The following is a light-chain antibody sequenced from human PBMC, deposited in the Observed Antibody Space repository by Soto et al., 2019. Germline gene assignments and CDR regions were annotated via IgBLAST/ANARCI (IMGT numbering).Light chain of an antibody. J-gene: IGKJ1*01. CDR3: QQSFNTPWT. CDR2: AAS. CDR1: QSISSY. V-gene: IGKV1-39*01. Sequence: DIQMTQSPSSLSASVGDRVTIPCRASQSISSYLTWYQQKAGKAPKLLIYAASSLQSGVPSRFSGSGSGTDFTLTISSLQPEDFATYYCQQSFNTPWTFGQGTKVEIK.